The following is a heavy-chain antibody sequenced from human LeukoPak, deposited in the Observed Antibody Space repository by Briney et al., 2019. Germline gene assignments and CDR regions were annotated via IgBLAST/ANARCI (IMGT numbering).Heavy chain of an antibody. Sequence: ASVKVSCKASGYTFTSYYMHWVRQAPGQGLEWMGIINPSGGSTSYAQKFQGRVTMTRDMSTSTAYMELRSLRSDDTAVYYCARDLPYSSSWESIDYWGQGTLVTVSS. CDR3: ARDLPYSSSWESIDY. J-gene: IGHJ4*02. D-gene: IGHD6-13*01. CDR1: GYTFTSYY. V-gene: IGHV1-46*01. CDR2: INPSGGST.